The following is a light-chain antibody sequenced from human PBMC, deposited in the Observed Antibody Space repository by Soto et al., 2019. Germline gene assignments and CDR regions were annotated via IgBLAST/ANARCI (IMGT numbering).Light chain of an antibody. CDR2: EVS. V-gene: IGLV2-14*01. CDR3: SSYAHSSIYV. CDR1: SSDVGGYNY. J-gene: IGLJ1*01. Sequence: QSVLTQPASVSGSPGQSITISCTGTSSDVGGYNYVSWYQQHPGKAPKLMIYEVSNRPSGVSNRFSGSKSGNMASLTISGLQADDEADYYCSSYAHSSIYVFGTGTKVTVL.